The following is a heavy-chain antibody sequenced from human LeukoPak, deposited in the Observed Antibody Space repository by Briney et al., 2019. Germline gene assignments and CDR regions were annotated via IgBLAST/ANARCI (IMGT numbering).Heavy chain of an antibody. J-gene: IGHJ3*02. V-gene: IGHV3-7*01. D-gene: IGHD6-13*01. CDR1: GFTFSSYW. CDR3: AKDVGQGRSSLDAFDT. Sequence: PGGSLRLSCAASGFTFSSYWMSWVRQAPGKGLEWVANIKQDGSEKYYVDSVKGRFTISRDNAKNSLYLQMNSLRAEDTAVYYCAKDVGQGRSSLDAFDTWGQGTMVTVSS. CDR2: IKQDGSEK.